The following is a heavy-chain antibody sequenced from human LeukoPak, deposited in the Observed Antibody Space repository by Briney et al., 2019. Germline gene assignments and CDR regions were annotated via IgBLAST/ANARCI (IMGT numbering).Heavy chain of an antibody. CDR3: ARDMGINWFDP. V-gene: IGHV3-30-3*01. J-gene: IGHJ5*02. CDR1: GFTFSSYA. Sequence: GGSLRLSCAASGFTFSSYAMHWVRQAPGKGLEWAAVISYDGSNKYYADSVKGRFTISRDNSKNTLYLQMNSLRAEDTAVYYCARDMGINWFDPWGQGTLVTVSS. CDR2: ISYDGSNK. D-gene: IGHD7-27*01.